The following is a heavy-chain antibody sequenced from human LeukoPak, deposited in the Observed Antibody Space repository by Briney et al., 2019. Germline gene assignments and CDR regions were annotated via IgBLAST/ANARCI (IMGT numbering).Heavy chain of an antibody. CDR1: GFAFSSYE. CDR3: ARDLKGDGARRRTFGY. D-gene: IGHD6-6*01. V-gene: IGHV3-48*03. Sequence: AGGSLRLSCAASGFAFSSYEMNWVRQAPGKGLEWLSYISSTGGIIYYADSVEGRFTISRDDAKNSLYLQMNSLRAEDTAVYYCARDLKGDGARRRTFGYWGQGILVTVSS. CDR2: ISSTGGII. J-gene: IGHJ4*02.